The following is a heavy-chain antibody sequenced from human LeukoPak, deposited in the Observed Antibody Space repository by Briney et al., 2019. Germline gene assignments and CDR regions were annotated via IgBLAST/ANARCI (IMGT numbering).Heavy chain of an antibody. CDR1: GGSISSYY. V-gene: IGHV4-4*07. CDR3: ARDRALWYDYGILDY. Sequence: SETLSLTCTVSGGSISSYYWGWIRQPAGKGLEWIGRIYTSGSTNYNPSLKSRVTMSVDTSKNQFSLKLSSVTAADTAVYYCARDRALWYDYGILDYWGQGTLVTVSS. J-gene: IGHJ4*02. CDR2: IYTSGST. D-gene: IGHD4-17*01.